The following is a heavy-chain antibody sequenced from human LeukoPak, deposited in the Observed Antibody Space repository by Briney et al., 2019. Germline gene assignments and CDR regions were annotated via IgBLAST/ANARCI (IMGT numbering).Heavy chain of an antibody. CDR3: ARRTAAGNYFDY. CDR2: IDYSGST. Sequence: PSETLSLTCTVSGGSISSYYWSWIRQPPGKGLEGIGYIDYSGSTNYNPSLKSRVTISVDTSKNQFSLQLSAVTAADTAVYYCARRTAAGNYFDYWGQGTLVTVSS. CDR1: GGSISSYY. D-gene: IGHD6-13*01. J-gene: IGHJ4*02. V-gene: IGHV4-59*08.